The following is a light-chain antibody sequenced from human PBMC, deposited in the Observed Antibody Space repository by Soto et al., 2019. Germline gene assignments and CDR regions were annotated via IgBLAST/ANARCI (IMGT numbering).Light chain of an antibody. CDR3: HQYNNWPT. CDR2: GAS. Sequence: IVMSQSPATLSVSPGERATLSCGASQSVSSNLAWYQQKPGQAPRLLIYGASTRATGIPVRFSGSGSGTELTLTISSLQSEDSAIYYCHQYNNWPTFGQGTKVDIK. CDR1: QSVSSN. J-gene: IGKJ1*01. V-gene: IGKV3-15*01.